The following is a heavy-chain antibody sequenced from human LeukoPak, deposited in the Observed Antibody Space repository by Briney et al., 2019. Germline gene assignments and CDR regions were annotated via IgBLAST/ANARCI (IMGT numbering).Heavy chain of an antibody. CDR1: GFTFSNSA. CDR2: VSGSGDRT. CDR3: AKGLSSSTWADFDY. V-gene: IGHV3-23*01. Sequence: PGGSLRLSCAGSGFTFSNSAMTWVRQAPGRGLEWVSGVSGSGDRTNYADSVKSRFTVSRDNSKNTVYLEMSRLGVDDTAVYYCAKGLSSSTWADFDYWGQGILVTVSS. J-gene: IGHJ4*02. D-gene: IGHD6-13*01.